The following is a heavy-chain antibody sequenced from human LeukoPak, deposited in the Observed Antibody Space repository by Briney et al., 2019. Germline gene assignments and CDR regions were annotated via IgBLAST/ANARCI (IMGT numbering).Heavy chain of an antibody. CDR3: ARGVNSGYFDY. V-gene: IGHV4-59*01. CDR1: GGSISSYY. D-gene: IGHD1-26*01. J-gene: IGHJ4*02. Sequence: PSETLSLTCTVSGGSISSYYWSWIRQPPGKGLEWIGYIYYSGSTNYNPSLKSRVTISVDTSKNQFSLKLSSVTAADTAVYYCARGVNSGYFDYCSQGTLVTVSS. CDR2: IYYSGST.